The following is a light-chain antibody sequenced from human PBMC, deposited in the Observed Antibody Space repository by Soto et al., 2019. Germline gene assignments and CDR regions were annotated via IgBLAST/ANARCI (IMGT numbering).Light chain of an antibody. V-gene: IGKV3-20*01. J-gene: IGKJ3*01. Sequence: EIVLTQSPGTLSLSPGERATLSCRASQSVGSSYLAWYQQRPGQAPRLLIYGASRRAAGIRDRFSGSGSGTDFTLTIGRLELEDFAVYYCQQFGASPFTFGPGTRVDIK. CDR3: QQFGASPFT. CDR2: GAS. CDR1: QSVGSSY.